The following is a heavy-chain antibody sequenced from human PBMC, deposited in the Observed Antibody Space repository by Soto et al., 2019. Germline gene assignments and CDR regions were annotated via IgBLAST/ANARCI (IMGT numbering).Heavy chain of an antibody. CDR3: ARDPWGGAVDAFDI. CDR2: INTGKGNT. V-gene: IGHV1-3*04. D-gene: IGHD3-10*01. J-gene: IGHJ3*02. Sequence: QVQFVQSGADVKKPGASVKVSCKASGYKFTTYAIHWVRQAPGQRLEWMGWINTGKGNTKYSQKFQGRVTITSDTSASTAYMDLSSLRSGDTAVYYCARDPWGGAVDAFDIWGQGTMVTVSS. CDR1: GYKFTTYA.